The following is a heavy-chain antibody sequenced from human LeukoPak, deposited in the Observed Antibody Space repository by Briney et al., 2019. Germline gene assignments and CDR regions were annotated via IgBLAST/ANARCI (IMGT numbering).Heavy chain of an antibody. CDR1: GYTFTGYY. V-gene: IGHV1-2*02. D-gene: IGHD2-21*02. J-gene: IGHJ4*02. CDR3: ARQRTAYCGGDCYFFDY. Sequence: ASVKVSCKASGYTFTGYYMHWVRQAPGQGLEWMGWINPNSGGTNNAQKFQGRVTMTRDTSISTAYMEPSRLRSDDTAVYYCARQRTAYCGGDCYFFDYWGQGTLVTVSS. CDR2: INPNSGGT.